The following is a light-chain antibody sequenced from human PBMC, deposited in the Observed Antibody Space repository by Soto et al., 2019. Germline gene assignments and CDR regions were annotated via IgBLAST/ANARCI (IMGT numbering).Light chain of an antibody. V-gene: IGLV2-8*01. J-gene: IGLJ1*01. Sequence: QSARAQPPSASGSPGQSVTISCTGTSNDVGGYDFVSWYQQHPGRAPKLIIVEVNKWPSGVPDRFSASKSGNTASLTVSGLQAEDEADYYCSSYAGDNTYVFGTGTKVTVL. CDR1: SNDVGGYDF. CDR3: SSYAGDNTYV. CDR2: EVN.